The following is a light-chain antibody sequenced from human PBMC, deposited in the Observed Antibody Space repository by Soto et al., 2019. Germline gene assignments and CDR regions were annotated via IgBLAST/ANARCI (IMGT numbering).Light chain of an antibody. CDR2: DAS. Sequence: EIVLTQSPATLSLSPGERATLSCRASQSVRSYLAWYQQKPGQAPRLLMYDASNRATGIPARFSGSGSGTHFTLSISSLDPEDFAVYYCQQYGSSPLTFGGGTKVDIK. V-gene: IGKV3-11*01. CDR3: QQYGSSPLT. CDR1: QSVRSY. J-gene: IGKJ4*01.